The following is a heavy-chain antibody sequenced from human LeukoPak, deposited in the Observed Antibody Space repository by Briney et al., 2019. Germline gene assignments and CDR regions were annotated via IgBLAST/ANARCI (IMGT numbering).Heavy chain of an antibody. CDR1: GGTFSSYA. CDR3: ARGPKYDYVWGSGFDY. D-gene: IGHD3-16*01. CDR2: IIPIFGTA. J-gene: IGHJ4*02. V-gene: IGHV1-69*01. Sequence: SVKVSCKASGGTFSSYAISWVRQAPGQGLEWMGGIIPIFGTANYAQKFQGRVTITADESTSTAYMELSSPRSEDTAVYYCARGPKYDYVWGSGFDYWGQGTLVTVSS.